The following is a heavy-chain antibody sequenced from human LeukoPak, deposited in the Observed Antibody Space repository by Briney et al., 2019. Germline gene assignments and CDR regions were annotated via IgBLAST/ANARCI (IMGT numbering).Heavy chain of an antibody. V-gene: IGHV3-30*02. CDR3: AKDKTRIGSTSGFDY. CDR1: GFSFSHFG. CDR2: IRYDGSNT. J-gene: IGHJ4*01. Sequence: GGSLRLSCAASGFSFSHFGIHWVRQAPGKGLEWVGFIRYDGSNTYYADSVRGRFTISRDNSNNTLYVQMNSLRVEDTATYYCAKDKTRIGSTSGFDYWGHGTLVTVSS. D-gene: IGHD3-10*01.